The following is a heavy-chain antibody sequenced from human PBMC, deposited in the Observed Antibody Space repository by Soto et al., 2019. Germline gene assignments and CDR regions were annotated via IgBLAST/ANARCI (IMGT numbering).Heavy chain of an antibody. Sequence: ASVKVSCKASGYTFTTYGFSWVRQAPGQGLEWLGWISGYNGNANYAQRFQDRVTMTTDTSTSTAYLHLTSLSSDDTALYYCARARMVRGVVTYFFDLWGQGTPVTVYS. CDR1: GYTFTTYG. V-gene: IGHV1-18*04. CDR2: ISGYNGNA. CDR3: ARARMVRGVVTYFFDL. J-gene: IGHJ4*02. D-gene: IGHD3-10*01.